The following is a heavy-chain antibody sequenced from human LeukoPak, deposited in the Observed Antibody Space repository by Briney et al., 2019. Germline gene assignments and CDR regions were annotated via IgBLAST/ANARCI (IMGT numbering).Heavy chain of an antibody. D-gene: IGHD2/OR15-2a*01. CDR2: ISSSGNNI. V-gene: IGHV3-11*04. J-gene: IGHJ4*02. CDR1: GFSFGDHY. CDR3: ARVTYAVPDY. Sequence: SLRLSCTASGFSFGDHYLGWVRQAPGKGLEWVSYISSSGNNIYFADSVKGRFTTSRDNAKNSLFLQMNSLRAEDTAVYYCARVTYAVPDYWGQGTLVAVSS.